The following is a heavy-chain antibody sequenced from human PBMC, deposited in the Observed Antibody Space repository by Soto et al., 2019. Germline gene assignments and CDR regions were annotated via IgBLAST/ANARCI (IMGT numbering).Heavy chain of an antibody. CDR2: INPSGGST. Sequence: ASVKVSCKASGYTFTSYYMHWVRQAPGQGLEWMGIINPSGGSTSYAQKFQGRVTMTRDTSTSTVYTELSSLRSEDTAVYYCARGGLAGIAVAFSDYWGQGTLVTVSS. V-gene: IGHV1-46*01. CDR3: ARGGLAGIAVAFSDY. CDR1: GYTFTSYY. D-gene: IGHD6-19*01. J-gene: IGHJ4*02.